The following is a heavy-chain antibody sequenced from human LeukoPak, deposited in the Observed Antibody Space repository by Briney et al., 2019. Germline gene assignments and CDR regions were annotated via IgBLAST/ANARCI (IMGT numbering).Heavy chain of an antibody. CDR2: INAGNGNT. Sequence: GASVKVSCKASGYTFTSYAMHWVRQAPGQRLEWMGWINAGNGNTKYSQKFQGRVTITRDTSASTAYMELSSLRSEDTAVYYCARVPANDFWSGYYGDYYYGMDVWGQGTTVTVSS. CDR1: GYTFTSYA. J-gene: IGHJ6*02. CDR3: ARVPANDFWSGYYGDYYYGMDV. D-gene: IGHD3-3*01. V-gene: IGHV1-3*01.